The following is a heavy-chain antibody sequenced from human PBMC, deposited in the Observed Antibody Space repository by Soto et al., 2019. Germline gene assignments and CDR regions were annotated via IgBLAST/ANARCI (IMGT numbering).Heavy chain of an antibody. J-gene: IGHJ4*02. CDR2: INPNSGGT. CDR1: GYTFTGYY. D-gene: IGHD2-8*01. Sequence: ASVKVSCKASGYTFTGYYMHWVRQAPGQGLEWMGWINPNSGGTNYAQKFQGWVTMTRDTSISTAYMELSRLRSDDTAVYYCARGELMVYAYDYFDYWGQGTLVTVSS. V-gene: IGHV1-2*04. CDR3: ARGELMVYAYDYFDY.